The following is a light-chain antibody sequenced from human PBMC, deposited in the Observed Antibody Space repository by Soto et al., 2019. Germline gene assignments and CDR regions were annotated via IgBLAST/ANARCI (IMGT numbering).Light chain of an antibody. CDR2: STN. Sequence: QAVVTQEPSFSVSPGGTVTLTCGLSSGSVSTSYFPSWYHQTPGQTPRSLIYSTNTRSSGVPDRFSGSILGNKAALTITGAQVDDESDYYCVLYMGGGISLFGGGTKLTVL. V-gene: IGLV8-61*01. CDR3: VLYMGGGISL. J-gene: IGLJ3*02. CDR1: SGSVSTSYF.